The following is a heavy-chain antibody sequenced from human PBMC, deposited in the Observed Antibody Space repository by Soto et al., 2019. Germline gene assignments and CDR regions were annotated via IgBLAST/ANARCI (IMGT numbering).Heavy chain of an antibody. CDR1: EGYITSRGYY. CDR2: IDYSGTT. D-gene: IGHD1-7*01. J-gene: IGHJ4*02. Sequence: SELLSDTCSVSEGYITSRGYYRGWIRQPPEGGLEWFGAIDYSGTTYYNPSLRSRVIISADTPKNQFFLKLTSVTAADSAVYYCARLEMAGLNLIAYWGQGALVTVSS. V-gene: IGHV4-39*01. CDR3: ARLEMAGLNLIAY.